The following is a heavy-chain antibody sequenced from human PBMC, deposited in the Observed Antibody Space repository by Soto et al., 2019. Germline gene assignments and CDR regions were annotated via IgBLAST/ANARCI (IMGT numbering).Heavy chain of an antibody. J-gene: IGHJ3*02. CDR2: TIPVFNTA. V-gene: IGHV1-69*06. CDR3: ARGVYGSRNYYTGRAAFDM. D-gene: IGHD3-10*01. Sequence: QVQLEQSGAEVKKPGSSVKVSCKASGGTLSDHGVAWLRQAPGQGLEWMGGTIPVFNTAKYAQKFQGRVTVTADKFTNIAYRQLSSLRSEDTAFYFCARGVYGSRNYYTGRAAFDMWGQGTMVIVSS. CDR1: GGTLSDHG.